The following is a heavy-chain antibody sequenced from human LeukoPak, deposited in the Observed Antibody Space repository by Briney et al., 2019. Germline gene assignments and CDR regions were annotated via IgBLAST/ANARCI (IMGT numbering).Heavy chain of an antibody. V-gene: IGHV3-33*06. CDR3: AKDLSIVGATNDY. Sequence: GGSLRLSCAASGFTLSSYGMHWVRQAPGKGLEWVAVIWSDGKNKYYADSVKGRFTISRDNSKNTLSLQMNSLRAEDTAVYYCAKDLSIVGATNDYWGQGTLVTVSS. D-gene: IGHD1-26*01. CDR2: IWSDGKNK. J-gene: IGHJ4*02. CDR1: GFTLSSYG.